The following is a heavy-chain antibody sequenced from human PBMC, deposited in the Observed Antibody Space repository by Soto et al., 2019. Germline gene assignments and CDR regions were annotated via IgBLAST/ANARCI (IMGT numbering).Heavy chain of an antibody. CDR1: GYIFTGYG. V-gene: IGHV1-69*04. CDR3: ARVRGSYGHDI. Sequence: SVKVSCKASGYIFTGYGFSWVRQAPGQGLEWMGRIIPILGIANYAQKFQGRVTITADKSTSTAYMELSSLRSEDTAVYYCARVRGSYGHDIWGQGTMVPVSS. CDR2: IIPILGIA. J-gene: IGHJ3*02. D-gene: IGHD1-26*01.